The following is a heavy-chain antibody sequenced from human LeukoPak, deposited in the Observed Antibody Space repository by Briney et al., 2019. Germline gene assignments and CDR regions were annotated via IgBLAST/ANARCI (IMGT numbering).Heavy chain of an antibody. CDR2: INRNWYDT. D-gene: IGHD4-17*01. CDR3: VKEILVTTSPIDD. V-gene: IGHV3-64D*06. J-gene: IGHJ4*02. CDR1: RFAFSAYA. Sequence: RGSLRLSCSASRFAFSAYAIHWVRHAPGKGVGYVSAINRNWYDTYYRDFVRGRFTLSKDNSKNTVYLQMSSLRAGDTAVNYCVKEILVTTSPIDDWGQGTLVTVSS.